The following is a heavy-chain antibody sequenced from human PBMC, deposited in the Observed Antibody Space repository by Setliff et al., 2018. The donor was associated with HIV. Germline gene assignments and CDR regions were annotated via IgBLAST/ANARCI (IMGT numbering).Heavy chain of an antibody. V-gene: IGHV4-31*03. CDR2: IYYSGST. CDR1: GGSISSGGYY. CDR3: ARGHLGSYFPNYYYCGMDV. Sequence: SETLSLTCTVSGGSISSGGYYWSWIRQHPGKGLEWIGYIYYSGSTYYNPSLKSRVTISVDTSKNQFSLKLSSVTAADTAVYYCARGHLGSYFPNYYYCGMDVWGQGTTVTVSS. J-gene: IGHJ6*02. D-gene: IGHD1-26*01.